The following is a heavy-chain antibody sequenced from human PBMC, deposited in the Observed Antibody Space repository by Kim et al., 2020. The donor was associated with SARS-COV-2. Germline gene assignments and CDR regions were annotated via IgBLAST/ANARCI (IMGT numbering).Heavy chain of an antibody. CDR2: YDPEESQK. D-gene: IGHD3-16*02. Sequence: ASVKVSCKVSGYSLNEVAIHWVRLAPGKGLEWMGGYDPEESQKTYAQEFRVRVRMTDDTSTDTAFLELSSLRPDDTATYFCASHLVCRAPSNRRRALDSW. CDR3: ASHLVCRAPSNRRRALDS. V-gene: IGHV1-24*01. CDR1: GYSLNEVA. J-gene: IGHJ5*01.